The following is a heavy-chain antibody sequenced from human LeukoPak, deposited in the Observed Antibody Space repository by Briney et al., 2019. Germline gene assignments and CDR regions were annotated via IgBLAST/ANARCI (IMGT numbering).Heavy chain of an antibody. Sequence: GGALRLSCAASGFTFSSYGMHWIRHAPGKGLEWVAGISFDGSIEFYADSVKGRFTVSRDNSRYTLYLQMNSLRPEDTAVYYCVRYDSSRFDPWGQGTLVTVSS. D-gene: IGHD5-12*01. V-gene: IGHV3-30*03. CDR1: GFTFSSYG. CDR3: VRYDSSRFDP. J-gene: IGHJ5*02. CDR2: ISFDGSIE.